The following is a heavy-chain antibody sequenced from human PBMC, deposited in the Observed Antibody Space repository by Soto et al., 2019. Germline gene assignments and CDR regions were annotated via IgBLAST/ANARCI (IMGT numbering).Heavy chain of an antibody. CDR2: MNPNSGNT. D-gene: IGHD3-22*01. CDR1: GYTFTSYD. V-gene: IGHV1-8*01. J-gene: IGHJ3*02. Sequence: ASVKGSCTASGYTFTSYDINWVRQATGQGLEWMGWMNPNSGNTGYAQKFQGRVTMTRNTSISTAYMELSSLRSEDTAVYYCARGRWYYYDSSGYYSLNAFDIWGQGTMVTV. CDR3: ARGRWYYYDSSGYYSLNAFDI.